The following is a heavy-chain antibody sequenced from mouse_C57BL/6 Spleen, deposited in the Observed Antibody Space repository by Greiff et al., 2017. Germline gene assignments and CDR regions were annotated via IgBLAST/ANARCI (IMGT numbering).Heavy chain of an antibody. V-gene: IGHV1-82*01. J-gene: IGHJ2*01. CDR3: ARYSNYAYYFDY. Sequence: VQLQESGPELVKPGASVKISCKASGYAFSSSWMNWVKQRPGKGLEWIGRIYPGDGDTNYNGKFKGKATLTADKSSSTAYMQLSSLTSEDSAVYFCARYSNYAYYFDYWGQGTTLTVSS. CDR1: GYAFSSSW. CDR2: IYPGDGDT. D-gene: IGHD2-5*01.